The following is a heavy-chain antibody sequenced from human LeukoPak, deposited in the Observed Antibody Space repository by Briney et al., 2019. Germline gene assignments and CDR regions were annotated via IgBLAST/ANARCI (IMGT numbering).Heavy chain of an antibody. CDR2: GHYSGNT. CDR3: AKWASDNRAFDL. V-gene: IGHV4-59*08. Sequence: SETLSLTCTVSGGSISSYYWNWIRQAPGQGPEWIGYGHYSGNTKYNPPLKSRGTISVDSSKNQFSLRLSSVTAADTAVYFCAKWASDNRAFDLWGQGTLVTVSS. CDR1: GGSISSYY. J-gene: IGHJ4*02. D-gene: IGHD2-8*01.